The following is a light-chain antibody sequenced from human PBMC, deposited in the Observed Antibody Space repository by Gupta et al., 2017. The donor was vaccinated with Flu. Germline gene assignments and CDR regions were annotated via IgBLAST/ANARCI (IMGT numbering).Light chain of an antibody. Sequence: SVLTPPRSVTGSPRPSVTISCTGSSSDVGIYEYVSWYQHQAGKADSLIIYDVSRRTTGVPDSFSASKSGNTASLTISGLQAEDEADYHCCSYAGRDTWVFGGGTKVTVL. CDR1: SSDVGIYEY. V-gene: IGLV2-11*01. J-gene: IGLJ2*01. CDR3: CSYAGRDTWV. CDR2: DVS.